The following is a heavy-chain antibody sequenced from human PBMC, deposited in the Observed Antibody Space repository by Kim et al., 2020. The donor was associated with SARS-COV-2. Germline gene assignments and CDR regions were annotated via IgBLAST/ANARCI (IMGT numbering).Heavy chain of an antibody. CDR3: ARAPNDFWSGCPYYFDY. D-gene: IGHD3-3*01. J-gene: IGHJ4*02. CDR1: GGSVSSGSYF. V-gene: IGHV4-61*01. CDR2: IYYSGNT. Sequence: SETLSLTCTVSGGSVSSGSYFWSWIRQPPGKGLEWIGYIYYSGNTNYNPSLKSRVTMSVDTSKNQFSLKLRSVTAADTAVYYCARAPNDFWSGCPYYFDYWGQGTLVTVSS.